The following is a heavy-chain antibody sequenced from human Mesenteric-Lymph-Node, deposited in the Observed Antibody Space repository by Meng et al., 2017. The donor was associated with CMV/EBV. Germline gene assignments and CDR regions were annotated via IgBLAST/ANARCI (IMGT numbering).Heavy chain of an antibody. CDR2: IYYSGST. D-gene: IGHD6-6*01. J-gene: IGHJ4*02. Sequence: SETLSLTCTVSGGSISSGDYYWSWIRQPPGKGLEWIGYIYYSGSTYYNPSLKSRVTISVDTSKNQFSLKLSSVTAADTAVYYCARGLYPGSSSVAGYWGQGTLVTVSS. CDR1: GGSISSGDYY. CDR3: ARGLYPGSSSVAGY. V-gene: IGHV4-30-4*08.